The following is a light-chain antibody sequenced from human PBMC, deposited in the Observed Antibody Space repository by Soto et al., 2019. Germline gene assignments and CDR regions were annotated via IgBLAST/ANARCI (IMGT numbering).Light chain of an antibody. Sequence: IVLTQSPATLSLPPAERATLSCTASQSVSSYLAWYQQKPGQAPRLLIYDASNRATGITASFSGSGSGTDFTLTISSLEPEDFAVYYCQQRSNWPWTFGQGTKVDIK. CDR1: QSVSSY. CDR3: QQRSNWPWT. CDR2: DAS. J-gene: IGKJ1*01. V-gene: IGKV3-11*01.